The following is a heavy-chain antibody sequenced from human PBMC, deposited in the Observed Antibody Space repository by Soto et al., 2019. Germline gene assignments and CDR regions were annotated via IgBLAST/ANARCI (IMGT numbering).Heavy chain of an antibody. D-gene: IGHD2-15*01. V-gene: IGHV4-34*01. J-gene: IGHJ4*02. CDR3: AGYCSGGSCYGLMFEY. CDR1: GGSFSGYY. CDR2: INHRGST. Sequence: QVQLQQWGAGLLRPSETLSLTCAVYGGSFSGYYWSWIRQPPGKGLEWIGEINHRGSTNYNPSLKSRVTISVDTSKNQFSLKLSSVTAADTAVYYCAGYCSGGSCYGLMFEYWGQGTLVTVSS.